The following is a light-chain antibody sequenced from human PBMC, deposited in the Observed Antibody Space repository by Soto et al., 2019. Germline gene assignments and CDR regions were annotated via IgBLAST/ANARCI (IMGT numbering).Light chain of an antibody. Sequence: EIVMTQSPATLSLSPGQRATLSCRASQSVSSKLAWYQQRPGQAPRLLIYSASTRATGIPARFSGSGSGTEFTLIISSLQSEDSAVYYCQQYNSWLWTFGQGTRWIS. J-gene: IGKJ1*01. V-gene: IGKV3-15*01. CDR3: QQYNSWLWT. CDR1: QSVSSK. CDR2: SAS.